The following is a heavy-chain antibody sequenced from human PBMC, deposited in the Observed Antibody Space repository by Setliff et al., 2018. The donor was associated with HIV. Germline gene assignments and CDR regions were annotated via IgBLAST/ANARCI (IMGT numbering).Heavy chain of an antibody. V-gene: IGHV1-3*01. J-gene: IGHJ3*02. CDR2: INAGNGNT. Sequence: ASVKVSCKASGYSFTSYTIHWVRQAPGQRLEWMGWINAGNGNTKYSQKFRGRVTFTRDTSASTAYMELSGLGFEDTAVYYCATKVYCTNGVCLDAFDIWGQGTMVTVSS. CDR1: GYSFTSYT. CDR3: ATKVYCTNGVCLDAFDI. D-gene: IGHD2-8*01.